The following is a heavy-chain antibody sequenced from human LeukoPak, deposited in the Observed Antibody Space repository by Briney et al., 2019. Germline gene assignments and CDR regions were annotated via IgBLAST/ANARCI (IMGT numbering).Heavy chain of an antibody. V-gene: IGHV4-34*01. Sequence: PSETLSLTCAVYGGSFSGYYWSWIRQPPGKGLEWIGEINHSGSTNYNPSLKSRVTISVDTSKNQFSLKLSSVTAADTAVYYCASSSSGLHDYWGQGTLVTVSP. J-gene: IGHJ4*02. CDR3: ASSSSGLHDY. D-gene: IGHD3-22*01. CDR2: INHSGST. CDR1: GGSFSGYY.